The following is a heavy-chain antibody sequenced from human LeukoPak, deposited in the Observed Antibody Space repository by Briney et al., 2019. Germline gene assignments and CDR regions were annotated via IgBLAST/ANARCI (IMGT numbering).Heavy chain of an antibody. CDR2: IVGSGVTT. CDR1: GFTFSNYG. J-gene: IGHJ4*02. Sequence: GGSLRLSCVASGFTFSNYGMNWVRQAPGKGLEWVSGIVGSGVTTYYADSVKGHFTISRDNSKNTLYLHMNGLGVEDTAIYYCARDERWIQFNYWGQGTLVTVSS. V-gene: IGHV3-23*01. D-gene: IGHD5-18*01. CDR3: ARDERWIQFNY.